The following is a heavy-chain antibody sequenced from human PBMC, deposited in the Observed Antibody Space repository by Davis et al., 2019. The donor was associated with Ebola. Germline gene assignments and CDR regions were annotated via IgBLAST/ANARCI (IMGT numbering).Heavy chain of an antibody. CDR3: ARSPDIVVDGGAFDI. CDR2: MNPNSGNT. D-gene: IGHD2-2*01. V-gene: IGHV1-8*03. CDR1: GYTFTSYY. Sequence: ASVKVSCKASGYTFTSYYMHWVRQAPGQGLEWMGWMNPNSGNTGYAQKFQGRVTITRNTSISTAYMELSSLRSEDTAVYYCARSPDIVVDGGAFDIWGQGTMVTVSS. J-gene: IGHJ3*02.